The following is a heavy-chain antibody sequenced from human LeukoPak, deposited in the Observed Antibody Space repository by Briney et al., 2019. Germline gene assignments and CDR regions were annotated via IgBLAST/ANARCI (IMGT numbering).Heavy chain of an antibody. CDR2: INPSGGST. Sequence: ASVKVSCKASGYTFTSYYMHWVRQAPGQGLEWMGIINPSGGSTSYAQKFQGRVTMTRDTSISTAYMELSRLRSDDTAVYYCARDGKQQLPTRSDYWGQGTLVTVSS. CDR1: GYTFTSYY. D-gene: IGHD6-13*01. V-gene: IGHV1-46*01. CDR3: ARDGKQQLPTRSDY. J-gene: IGHJ4*02.